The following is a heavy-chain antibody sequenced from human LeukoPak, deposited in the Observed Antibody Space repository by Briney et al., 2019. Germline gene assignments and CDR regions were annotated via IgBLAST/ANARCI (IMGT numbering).Heavy chain of an antibody. CDR3: AREISTLFGVVTMRFDL. CDR1: GVSISSFY. J-gene: IGHJ5*02. Sequence: SETLSLTCTVSGVSISSFYWSWIRQPAGKGLEWIGRIHTSGSTNYNPSLKSRVTMSADTSKKQFTLNLRSVTAADTAVYYCAREISTLFGVVTMRFDLWGQGTLVIVSS. CDR2: IHTSGST. V-gene: IGHV4-4*07. D-gene: IGHD3-3*01.